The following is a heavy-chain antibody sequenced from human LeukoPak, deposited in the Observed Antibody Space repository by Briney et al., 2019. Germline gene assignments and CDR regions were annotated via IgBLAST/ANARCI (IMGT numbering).Heavy chain of an antibody. CDR3: AKDSQSSGLYYMDV. D-gene: IGHD6-19*01. J-gene: IGHJ6*03. CDR1: GFTFSSYG. V-gene: IGHV3-30*18. CDR2: ISYDGSNK. Sequence: PGGSLRLSCAASGFTFSSYGMHWVRQAPGKGLEWVAVISYDGSNKYYADSVKGRFTISRDNSKNTLYLQMNSLRAEDTAVYYCAKDSQSSGLYYMDVWGKGTTVTVSS.